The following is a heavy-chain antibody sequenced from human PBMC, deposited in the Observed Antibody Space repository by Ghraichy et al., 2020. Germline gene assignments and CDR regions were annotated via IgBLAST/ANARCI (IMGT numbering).Heavy chain of an antibody. CDR3: ARGPVVVPAAPRFDY. CDR1: GGSISSSGYY. Sequence: SQTLSLTCTVSGGSISSSGYYWGWIRQPPGKGLEWIGNIYYSGSTYYNPSLKSRVTISVDTSQNQFSLKLSSVTAADTAVYFCARGPVVVPAAPRFDYWGQGTLVTVSS. D-gene: IGHD2-2*01. CDR2: IYYSGST. V-gene: IGHV4-39*07. J-gene: IGHJ4*02.